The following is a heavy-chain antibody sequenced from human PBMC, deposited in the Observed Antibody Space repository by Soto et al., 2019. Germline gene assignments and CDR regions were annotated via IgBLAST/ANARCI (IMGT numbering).Heavy chain of an antibody. CDR1: GFTFSSYG. CDR2: ISYDGSNK. Sequence: QVQLVESGGGVVQPGRSLRLSCAASGFTFSSYGMHWVRQAPGKGLEWVAVISYDGSNKYYADSVKGQFTISRDNSKNTLYLQMNSLRAEDTAVYYCAKAPSRITMIVVVTLPDYWGQGTLVTVSS. D-gene: IGHD3-22*01. V-gene: IGHV3-30*18. J-gene: IGHJ4*02. CDR3: AKAPSRITMIVVVTLPDY.